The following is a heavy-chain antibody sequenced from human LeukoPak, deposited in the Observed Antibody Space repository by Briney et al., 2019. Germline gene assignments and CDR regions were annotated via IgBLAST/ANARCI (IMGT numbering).Heavy chain of an antibody. V-gene: IGHV1-69*13. CDR2: IIPIFGTA. J-gene: IGHJ4*02. CDR1: GGTCSSYA. CDR3: ATYCSGGSCYSDY. D-gene: IGHD2-15*01. Sequence: SVKVSCKASGGTCSSYAISWVRQAPGQGLEWMGGIIPIFGTANYAQKFQGRVTITADESTSTAYMELSSLGSEDTAVYYCATYCSGGSCYSDYWGQGTLVTVSS.